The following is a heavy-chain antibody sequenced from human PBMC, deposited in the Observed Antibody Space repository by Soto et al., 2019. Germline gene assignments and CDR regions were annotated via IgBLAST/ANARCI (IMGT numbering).Heavy chain of an antibody. CDR2: LSYDESNT. D-gene: IGHD3-3*01. CDR1: VFTFGDFG. CDR3: AKSVLEWSRSPDD. V-gene: IGHV3-30*18. J-gene: IGHJ4*02. Sequence: QVQLVESGGGVVQPGRSLRLSCLASVFTFGDFGLHWVRQAPGKGLEWVAALSYDESNTYYADSVKGRFTISRDISKNTLYLQINSLRPEDTAVYFCAKSVLEWSRSPDDWGQGTLVTVSS.